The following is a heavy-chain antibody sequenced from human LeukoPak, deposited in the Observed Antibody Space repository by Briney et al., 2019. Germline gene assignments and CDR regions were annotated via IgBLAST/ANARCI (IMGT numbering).Heavy chain of an antibody. Sequence: GGSLRLSCAASELSSRRHATHWVRQAPGKGLEWVALMSRDGNNKYYTDSVKGRFTIPRHPSENTLYLQMNSLRPDDTAVYYCARITLGYSAHHDQDLVYYFDYGGQGTLVIVSS. CDR1: ELSSRRHA. J-gene: IGHJ4*02. CDR3: ARITLGYSAHHDQDLVYYFDY. V-gene: IGHV3-30*04. D-gene: IGHD5-12*01. CDR2: MSRDGNNK.